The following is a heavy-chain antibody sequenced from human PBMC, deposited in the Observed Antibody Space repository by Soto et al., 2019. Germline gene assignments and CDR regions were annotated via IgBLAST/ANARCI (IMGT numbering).Heavy chain of an antibody. V-gene: IGHV1-69*02. CDR3: ATSLGSGYRAFDY. Sequence: QVQLVQSGAEVKKPGSSLRVSCKASGDTFNFYTINWGRQAPGLGLEWLGRIIPYLSVSNYAQKFQGRVTLTADTSTNPAYMEVRSLRSEDTAMYYWATSLGSGYRAFDYWGQVALVNFS. J-gene: IGHJ4*02. CDR2: IIPYLSVS. D-gene: IGHD3-10*01. CDR1: GDTFNFYT.